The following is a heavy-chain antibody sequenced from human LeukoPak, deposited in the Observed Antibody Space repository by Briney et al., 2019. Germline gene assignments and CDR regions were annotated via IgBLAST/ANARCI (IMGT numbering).Heavy chain of an antibody. J-gene: IGHJ4*02. D-gene: IGHD2-2*01. Sequence: GGSLRLSCAASAFTFNNYAMSWVRQAPGKGLEWVSGISGRGASKYYADSVKGRFTISRDNSKNTLYLQMNSLRAEDTAVYYCAKGVVVAPDVTPFDYWGQGTLVTVSS. CDR1: AFTFNNYA. CDR2: ISGRGASK. V-gene: IGHV3-23*01. CDR3: AKGVVVAPDVTPFDY.